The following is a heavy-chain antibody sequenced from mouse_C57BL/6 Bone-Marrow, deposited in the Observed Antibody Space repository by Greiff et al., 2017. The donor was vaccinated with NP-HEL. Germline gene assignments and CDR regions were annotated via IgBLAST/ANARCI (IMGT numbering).Heavy chain of an antibody. CDR1: GFTFSDYY. CDR2: ISNGGGST. D-gene: IGHD1-1*01. Sequence: EVKLMESGGGLVQPGGSLKLSCAASGFTFSDYYMYWVRQTPEKRLEWVAYISNGGGSTYYPDTVKGRFTISRDSAKNTLYLQMSRLKSEDTAMYYCARHRPVVAPDYWGQGTSVTVSS. CDR3: ARHRPVVAPDY. V-gene: IGHV5-12*01. J-gene: IGHJ4*01.